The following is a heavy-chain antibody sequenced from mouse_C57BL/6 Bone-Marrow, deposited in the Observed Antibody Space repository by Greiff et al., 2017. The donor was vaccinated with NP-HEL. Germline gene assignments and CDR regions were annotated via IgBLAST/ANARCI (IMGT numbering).Heavy chain of an antibody. D-gene: IGHD2-10*02. J-gene: IGHJ2*01. CDR2: IYPGGGYT. V-gene: IGHV1-63*01. CDR1: GYTFTNYW. Sequence: VQLQQSGAELVRPGTSVKMSCKASGYTFTNYWTGWAKQRPGHGLEWIGDIYPGGGYTNYNEKFKGKATLTADKSSSTAYMQFSSLTSEDSAIYYCARGYDLDYWGQGTTLTVSS. CDR3: ARGYDLDY.